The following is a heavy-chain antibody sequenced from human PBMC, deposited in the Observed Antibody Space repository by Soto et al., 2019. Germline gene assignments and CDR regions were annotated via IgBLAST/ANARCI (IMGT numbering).Heavy chain of an antibody. D-gene: IGHD3-3*01. CDR1: GFTFSDYY. CDR3: ARVSVVLRFLEYPDY. V-gene: IGHV3-11*06. Sequence: GGSLRLSCAASGFTFSDYYMSWIRQAPGKGLEWVSYISSSSSYTNYADSVKGRFTISRDNAKNSLYLQMNSLRAEDTAVYYCARVSVVLRFLEYPDYWGQGTLVTVSS. CDR2: ISSSSSYT. J-gene: IGHJ4*02.